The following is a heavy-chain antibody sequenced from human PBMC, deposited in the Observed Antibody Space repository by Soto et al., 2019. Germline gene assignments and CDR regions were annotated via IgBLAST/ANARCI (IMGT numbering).Heavy chain of an antibody. Sequence: PSETLSLTCTVSGGSISSYYWSWIRQPPGKGLEWIGYIYYSGSTNYNPSLKSRVTISVDTSKNQFSLKLSSVTAADTAVYYCAREAGITGTVRGFDPWGQGTLVTVSS. CDR2: IYYSGST. CDR3: AREAGITGTVRGFDP. CDR1: GGSISSYY. D-gene: IGHD1-7*01. J-gene: IGHJ5*02. V-gene: IGHV4-59*01.